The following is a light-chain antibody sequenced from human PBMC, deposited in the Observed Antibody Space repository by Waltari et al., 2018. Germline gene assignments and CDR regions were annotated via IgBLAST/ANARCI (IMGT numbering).Light chain of an antibody. V-gene: IGLV1-44*01. J-gene: IGLJ2*01. CDR1: YSNMGSHS. Sequence: QSVLTQPPSASGNPGQRVTISCSGTYSNMGSHSANWFQHLPGTAPKRLLHSTTERPSGVPGRFSGSKSGTSASLAISGLQSEDEGYYYCALWDDSLNGVVFGGGTKLTVL. CDR3: ALWDDSLNGVV. CDR2: STT.